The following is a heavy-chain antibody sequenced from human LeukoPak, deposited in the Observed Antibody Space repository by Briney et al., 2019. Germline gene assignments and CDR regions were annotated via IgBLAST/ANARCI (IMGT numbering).Heavy chain of an antibody. Sequence: GGSLRPSCTASGFPFSDYSMNWVRQAPGKGLEWISYIGISSGNTKYADSVKGRFAISADNARNSLYLQMNSLRVEDTAVYYCARDHNYAFDNWGQGTLVSVSS. V-gene: IGHV3-48*04. CDR2: IGISSGNT. D-gene: IGHD1-1*01. J-gene: IGHJ4*02. CDR3: ARDHNYAFDN. CDR1: GFPFSDYS.